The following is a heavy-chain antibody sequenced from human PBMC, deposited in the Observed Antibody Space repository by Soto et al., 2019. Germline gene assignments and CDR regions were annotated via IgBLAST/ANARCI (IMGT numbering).Heavy chain of an antibody. CDR3: ARDVVHCSNCLCARSETNYWFAH. Sequence: QVQLVQSGAEVKKPGSSVKVSCKASGGTFSSYAISWVRQAPGQGLEWMGGIIPIFGTANYAQKFQGRVTITADEYSSTAYIDRSRLRCEGPAGYYNARDVVHCSNCLCARSETNYWFAHWGQGTLVTVSP. D-gene: IGHD2-8*01. V-gene: IGHV1-69*12. CDR1: GGTFSSYA. J-gene: IGHJ5*02. CDR2: IIPIFGTA.